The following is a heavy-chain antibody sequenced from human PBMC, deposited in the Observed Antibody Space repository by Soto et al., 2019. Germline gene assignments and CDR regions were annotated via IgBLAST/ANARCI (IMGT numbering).Heavy chain of an antibody. CDR1: GGSIRSGGYS. D-gene: IGHD3-3*01. CDR3: ARYYDFCIGLDY. J-gene: IGHJ4*02. V-gene: IGHV4-30-2*01. Sequence: ALCLTWAVSGGSIRSGGYSWSWIRQPPGKGLEWIGYIYHSGSTYYNPSLKSRVTISVDRSKNQFSLKLSSVTAADTAVFYCARYYDFCIGLDYWGQETRVTVSS. CDR2: IYHSGST.